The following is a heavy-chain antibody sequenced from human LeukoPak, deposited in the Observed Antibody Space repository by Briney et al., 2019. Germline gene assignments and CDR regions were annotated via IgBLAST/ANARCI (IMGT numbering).Heavy chain of an antibody. V-gene: IGHV1-2*02. CDR2: INPNSGGT. CDR1: GYTFTGYY. J-gene: IGHJ4*02. Sequence: ASVRVSCKASGYTFTGYYMHWVRQAPGQGLEWMGWINPNSGGTNYAQKFQGRVTMTRDTSTSTVYMELSSLRSEDTAVYYCARVEDSSGQGTGYWGQGTLVTVSS. D-gene: IGHD6-19*01. CDR3: ARVEDSSGQGTGY.